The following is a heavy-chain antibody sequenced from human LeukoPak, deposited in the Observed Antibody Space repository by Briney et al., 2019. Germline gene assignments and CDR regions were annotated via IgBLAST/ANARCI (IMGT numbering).Heavy chain of an antibody. D-gene: IGHD3-16*01. Sequence: ASVKVSCKASGGTFSSYAISWVRQAPGQGLEWMGWISAYNGNTNYAQKLQGRVTMTTDTSTSTAYMELRSLRSDDTAVYYCARDGGTHPPHDSDYWGQGTLVTVSS. CDR1: GGTFSSYA. J-gene: IGHJ4*02. V-gene: IGHV1-18*01. CDR3: ARDGGTHPPHDSDY. CDR2: ISAYNGNT.